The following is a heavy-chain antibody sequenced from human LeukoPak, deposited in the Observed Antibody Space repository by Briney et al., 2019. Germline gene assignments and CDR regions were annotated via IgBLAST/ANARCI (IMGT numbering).Heavy chain of an antibody. CDR3: ARDGSAAGNDY. J-gene: IGHJ4*02. Sequence: GGSLRLSCAASGFTFGSYSMTWVRQAPGKGLEWVSYISISSSTIYYADSVKGRFTISRDNAKNSLYLQMNSLRAEDTAVYYCARDGSAAGNDYWGQGTLVTVSS. CDR1: GFTFGSYS. V-gene: IGHV3-48*01. D-gene: IGHD6-13*01. CDR2: ISISSSTI.